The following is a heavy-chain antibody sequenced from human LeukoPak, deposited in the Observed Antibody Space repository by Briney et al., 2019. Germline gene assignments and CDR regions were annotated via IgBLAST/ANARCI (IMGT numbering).Heavy chain of an antibody. J-gene: IGHJ3*02. V-gene: IGHV1-69*05. Sequence: SVKVSCKASGGTFSSYAISWVRQAPGQGLEWMGGIIPIFGTANYAQKFQGRVTITTDESTSTAYMELSSLRSEDTAVYYCARDFPQYYYDSSGTNAFDIWGQGTMVTVSS. CDR3: ARDFPQYYYDSSGTNAFDI. CDR2: IIPIFGTA. CDR1: GGTFSSYA. D-gene: IGHD3-22*01.